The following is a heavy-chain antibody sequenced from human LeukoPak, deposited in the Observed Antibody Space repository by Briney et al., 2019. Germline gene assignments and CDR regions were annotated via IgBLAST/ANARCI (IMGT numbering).Heavy chain of an antibody. D-gene: IGHD6-13*01. CDR1: GGSISSSSYY. V-gene: IGHV4-61*05. J-gene: IGHJ2*01. Sequence: PSETLSLTCSVSGGSISSSSYYWGWIRQPPGKGLEWIGYIFYTGSTNYNPSLKSRVTISVDKSKNQLSLKLNSVTAADTAVYYCARVYYSNSYDYWYFDLWGRGTLVIVSS. CDR3: ARVYYSNSYDYWYFDL. CDR2: IFYTGST.